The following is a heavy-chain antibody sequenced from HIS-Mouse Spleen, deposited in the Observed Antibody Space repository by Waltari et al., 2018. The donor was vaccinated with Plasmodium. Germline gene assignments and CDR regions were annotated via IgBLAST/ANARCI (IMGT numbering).Heavy chain of an antibody. V-gene: IGHV3-30*18. J-gene: IGHJ4*02. CDR2: ISYDGSNK. CDR1: GSALRTIG. CDR3: AKDRRSSSWYVDY. Sequence: QVKLMESGGGVVQPGKSPRLPCGDSGSALRTIGMHWLQQAPGKGLEWVAFISYDGSNKYYADSVKGRFTISRDNSKNTLYLQMNSLRAEDTAVYYCAKDRRSSSWYVDYWGQGTLVTVSS. D-gene: IGHD6-13*01.